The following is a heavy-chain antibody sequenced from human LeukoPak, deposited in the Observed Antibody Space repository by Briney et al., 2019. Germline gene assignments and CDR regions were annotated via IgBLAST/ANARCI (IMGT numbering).Heavy chain of an antibody. V-gene: IGHV4-39*01. CDR1: GGSISSSSYY. CDR3: ARHRGDGYNLDY. CDR2: IYYSGST. Sequence: SETLSLTCTVSGGSISSSSYYWGWIRQPPGKGLEWIGSIYYSGSTYYNPSLKSRVTISVDTSKNQFSLKLSSVTAADTAVYYCARHRGDGYNLDYWGQGTLVTVSS. J-gene: IGHJ4*02. D-gene: IGHD5-24*01.